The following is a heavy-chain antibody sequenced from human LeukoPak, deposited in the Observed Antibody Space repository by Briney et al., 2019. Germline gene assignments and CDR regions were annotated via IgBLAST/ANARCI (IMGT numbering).Heavy chain of an antibody. D-gene: IGHD3-3*01. CDR1: GGTFSSYA. Sequence: GASVKVSCKASGGTFSSYAFSWVRQAPGQGLEWMGGIIPIFGTANYAQKFQGRVTITADESTSTAYMELSSLRSEDTAVYYCAGYDFWSGYNWFDPWGQGTLVTVSS. V-gene: IGHV1-69*13. CDR2: IIPIFGTA. J-gene: IGHJ5*02. CDR3: AGYDFWSGYNWFDP.